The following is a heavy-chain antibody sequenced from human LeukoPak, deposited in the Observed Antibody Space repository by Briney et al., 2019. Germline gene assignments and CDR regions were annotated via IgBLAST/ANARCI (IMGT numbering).Heavy chain of an antibody. D-gene: IGHD6-6*01. CDR2: MNPNSGNT. J-gene: IGHJ4*02. CDR3: ARRGIAARRPYYFDY. CDR1: GYTFTSYD. Sequence: ASVKVSRKASGYTFTSYDINWVRQATGQGLEWMGWMNPNSGNTGYAQKFRGRVTITRNTSISTAYMELSSLRSEDTAVYYCARRGIAARRPYYFDYWGQGTLVTVSS. V-gene: IGHV1-8*03.